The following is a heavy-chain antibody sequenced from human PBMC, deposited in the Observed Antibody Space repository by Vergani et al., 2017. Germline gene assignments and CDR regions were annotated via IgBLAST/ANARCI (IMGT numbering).Heavy chain of an antibody. CDR3: VRVVLGYDFWSGYLYFDH. Sequence: EVQLVESGGGLVQPGGSVRLSCAGSGFIFSNYWMSWVRQAPGKGLEWVANIKQDGSEKYYVDSVKGRFTISRDNAKNSLYLQMNSLRAEDTAVYYCVRVVLGYDFWSGYLYFDHWGQGTLVTVSS. J-gene: IGHJ4*02. CDR1: GFIFSNYW. CDR2: IKQDGSEK. D-gene: IGHD3-3*01. V-gene: IGHV3-7*03.